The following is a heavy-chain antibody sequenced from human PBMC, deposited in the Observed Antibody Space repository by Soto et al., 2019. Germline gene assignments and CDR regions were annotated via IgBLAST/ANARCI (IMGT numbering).Heavy chain of an antibody. CDR1: GGSIITYY. V-gene: IGHV4-59*08. Sequence: QVQLQESGPGLVKPSETLSLTCTVSGGSIITYYWSWIRQPPGKGLEWIGYIYYSGSTNYNPSLKSRVPTSAHTSKHQFSLKWNSMTAADTAVYYCARHNYGSGSTYFDYWGQGTLVTVSS. J-gene: IGHJ4*02. D-gene: IGHD3-10*01. CDR3: ARHNYGSGSTYFDY. CDR2: IYYSGST.